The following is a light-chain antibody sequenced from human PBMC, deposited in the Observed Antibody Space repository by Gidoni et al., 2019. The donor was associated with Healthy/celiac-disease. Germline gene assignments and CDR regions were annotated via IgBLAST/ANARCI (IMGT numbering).Light chain of an antibody. Sequence: EIVLTQSPGTLSLSPGARATLSCRASQSVSSSYLAWYQQKPGQAPRLLIYGASSRATGIPDRFSGSGSGTDFTLTISRLDPEDFAVYYCHQYGSSPWTFGQGTKVEIK. J-gene: IGKJ1*01. V-gene: IGKV3-20*01. CDR3: HQYGSSPWT. CDR2: GAS. CDR1: QSVSSSY.